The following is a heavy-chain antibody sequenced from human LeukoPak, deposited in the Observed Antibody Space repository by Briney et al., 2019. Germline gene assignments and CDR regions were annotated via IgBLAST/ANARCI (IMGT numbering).Heavy chain of an antibody. CDR3: AKDGGFYGENLDY. J-gene: IGHJ4*01. CDR2: ISYDGSSK. V-gene: IGHV3-30*18. CDR1: GFTFSSYG. D-gene: IGHD4-17*01. Sequence: PRGSLRLSCAASGFTFSSYGMHWARQAPGKGLEWVAVISYDGSSKYYADSVKGRFTISRDNSKNTLFLQMNSLRADDTAVFYCAKDGGFYGENLDYWGQGSLVTVSS.